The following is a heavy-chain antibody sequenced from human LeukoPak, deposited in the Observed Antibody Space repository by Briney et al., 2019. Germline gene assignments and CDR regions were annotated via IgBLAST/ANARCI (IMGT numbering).Heavy chain of an antibody. J-gene: IGHJ4*02. D-gene: IGHD1-26*01. CDR1: GVTFSSYS. CDR3: ARDRVRIVGAIGF. Sequence: GGSLRLSCAASGVTFSSYSMNWVRQAPGKGLEWVSSISSSSSYIYYADSVKGRFTISRDNAKNSLYLQMNSLRAEDTAVYYCARDRVRIVGAIGFWGQGTLVTVSS. V-gene: IGHV3-21*01. CDR2: ISSSSSYI.